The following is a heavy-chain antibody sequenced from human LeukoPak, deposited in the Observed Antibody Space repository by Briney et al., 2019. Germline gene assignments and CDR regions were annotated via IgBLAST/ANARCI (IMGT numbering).Heavy chain of an antibody. CDR3: ARDRVITFGRTGMDV. CDR2: IYTCGST. Sequence: SSETLSLTCTVSGGSISSYYWSWIRQPAGKGLEWIGRIYTCGSTNYNPSLKSRVTMSVDTSKNQFSLKLSSVTAADTAVYYCARDRVITFGRTGMDVWGKGTTVTVSS. J-gene: IGHJ6*03. V-gene: IGHV4-4*07. CDR1: GGSISSYY. D-gene: IGHD3-16*01.